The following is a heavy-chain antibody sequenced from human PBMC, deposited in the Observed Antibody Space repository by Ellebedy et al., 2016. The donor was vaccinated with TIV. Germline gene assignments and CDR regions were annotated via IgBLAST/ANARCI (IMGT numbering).Heavy chain of an antibody. CDR2: ISIGGIT. V-gene: IGHV3-53*01. D-gene: IGHD1-1*01. CDR3: VKGSGTMDV. Sequence: PGGSLRLSCAASGFTVSSSYMTWGRQAPGKGLEWVSVISIGGITYYADSVRGRLTISRDNSKNTLYLQMNSLRAEDTATYYCVKGSGTMDVWGQGTTVTVSS. J-gene: IGHJ6*02. CDR1: GFTVSSSY.